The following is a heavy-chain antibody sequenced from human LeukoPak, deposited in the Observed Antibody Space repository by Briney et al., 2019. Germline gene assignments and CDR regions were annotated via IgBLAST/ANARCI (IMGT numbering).Heavy chain of an antibody. CDR3: AKIAFGGIIVTGGGYFDY. D-gene: IGHD3-16*02. J-gene: IGHJ4*02. Sequence: GGSLRLSCAASGFTFSSYGMHWVRQAPGKGLEWVAVISYDGSNKYYADSVKGRFTISRDNSKNMVYLQMNSLRAEDTAVYYYAKIAFGGIIVTGGGYFDYWGQGTLVTVSS. V-gene: IGHV3-30*18. CDR1: GFTFSSYG. CDR2: ISYDGSNK.